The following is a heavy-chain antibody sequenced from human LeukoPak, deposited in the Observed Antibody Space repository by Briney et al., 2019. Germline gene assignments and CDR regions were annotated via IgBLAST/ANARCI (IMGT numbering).Heavy chain of an antibody. V-gene: IGHV3-23*01. D-gene: IGHD2-15*01. Sequence: GXXLRLSCAASGFTFSSYAMSWVRQAPGKGLEWVSAISGSGGSTYYADCVKGRFTISRDNSKHTLYLQMNSLRAEDTAVYYCAKEGLGYCSGGSCYFPVGATDYWGQGTLVTVSS. CDR2: ISGSGGST. CDR1: GFTFSSYA. J-gene: IGHJ4*02. CDR3: AKEGLGYCSGGSCYFPVGATDY.